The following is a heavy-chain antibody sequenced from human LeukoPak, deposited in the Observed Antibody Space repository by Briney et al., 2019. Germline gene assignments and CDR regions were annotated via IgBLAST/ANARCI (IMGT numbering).Heavy chain of an antibody. CDR2: ISTTETT. V-gene: IGHV4-4*07. Sequence: SETLSLTCTVSGGSISSYFWTWIRQPAGKGLEWIGRISTTETTHYSPSLKNRVNMSVDTSKNQFSLKMTSVTAADTAIYYCAREDSASGRGLGSWGQGTLVIVSS. CDR1: GGSISSYF. J-gene: IGHJ5*02. D-gene: IGHD3-10*01. CDR3: AREDSASGRGLGS.